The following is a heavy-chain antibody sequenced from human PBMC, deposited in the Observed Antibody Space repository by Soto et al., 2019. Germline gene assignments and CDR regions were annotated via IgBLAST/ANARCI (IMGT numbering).Heavy chain of an antibody. J-gene: IGHJ6*02. CDR3: ARRSGRGMDV. D-gene: IGHD2-8*02. Sequence: QVQLVESGGGVVQPGRSLRLSCTAAGFMFSNYGMYWVRQAPGKGLEWVAVIWDDGSDKYYADSVKGRFTISRDNSKSTLYLQMSSLRAEDTAVYYCARRSGRGMDVWGQGPTVTVSS. V-gene: IGHV3-33*01. CDR2: IWDDGSDK. CDR1: GFMFSNYG.